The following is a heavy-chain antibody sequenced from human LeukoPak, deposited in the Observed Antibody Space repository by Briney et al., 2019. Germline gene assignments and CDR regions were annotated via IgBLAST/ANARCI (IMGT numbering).Heavy chain of an antibody. CDR1: GFTFSSYG. CDR3: AKEGGSRRGYYFDY. V-gene: IGHV3-30*02. CDR2: IRYDGSNK. J-gene: IGHJ4*02. D-gene: IGHD3-10*01. Sequence: GGSLRLSCAASGFTFSSYGMHWVRQAPGKGLERVAFIRYDGSNKYYADSVKGRFTISRDNSKNTLYLQMNSLRAEDTAVYYCAKEGGSRRGYYFDYWGQGTLVTVSS.